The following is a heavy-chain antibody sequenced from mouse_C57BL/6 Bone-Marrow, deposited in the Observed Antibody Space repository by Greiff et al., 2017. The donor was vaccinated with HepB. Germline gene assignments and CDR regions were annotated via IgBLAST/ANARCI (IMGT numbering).Heavy chain of an antibody. V-gene: IGHV1-22*01. CDR1: GYTFTDYN. CDR3: ARNPFYDYYAMDY. D-gene: IGHD2-10*01. J-gene: IGHJ4*01. Sequence: EVQLQQSGPELVKPGASVKMSCKASGYTFTDYNMHWVKQSHGKSLEWIGYINPNNGGTSYNQKFKGKATLTVNKSSSTAYMELRSLTSEDSAVYYCARNPFYDYYAMDYWGKGTSVTVSS. CDR2: INPNNGGT.